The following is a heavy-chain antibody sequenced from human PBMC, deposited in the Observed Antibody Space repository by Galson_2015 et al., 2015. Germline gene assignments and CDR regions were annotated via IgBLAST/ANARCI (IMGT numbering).Heavy chain of an antibody. D-gene: IGHD2-15*01. CDR2: TYYRSRWYT. J-gene: IGHJ3*02. CDR1: GDSVSSNNTS. Sequence: CAISGDSVSSNNTSWNWIRQSPSRGLEWLGRTYYRSRWYTDYAVFVKGRIIINPDTSKNQFSLRLDSVTPEDTAVYFCARVWAEEGGFDIWGQGTTVTVSS. V-gene: IGHV6-1*01. CDR3: ARVWAEEGGFDI.